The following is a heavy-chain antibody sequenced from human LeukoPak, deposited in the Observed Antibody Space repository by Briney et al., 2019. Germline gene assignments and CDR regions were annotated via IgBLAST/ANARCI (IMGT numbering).Heavy chain of an antibody. Sequence: ASVKVSCKASGYTFTSYGISWVRQAPGQGLEWMGWISAYNGNTNYAQKLQGRVTMTTDTSTSTAYMELSSLRSEDTAVYYCARGLINLGYGDVNNWFDPWGQGTLVTVSS. J-gene: IGHJ5*02. CDR1: GYTFTSYG. CDR3: ARGLINLGYGDVNNWFDP. D-gene: IGHD4-17*01. V-gene: IGHV1-18*01. CDR2: ISAYNGNT.